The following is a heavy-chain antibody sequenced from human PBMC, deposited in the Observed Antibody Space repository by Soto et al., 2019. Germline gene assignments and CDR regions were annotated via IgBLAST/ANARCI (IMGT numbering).Heavy chain of an antibody. CDR2: IYYTGST. V-gene: IGHV4-59*01. CDR1: GGSILNYY. D-gene: IGHD6-19*01. Sequence: SETLSLTCTVSGGSILNYYWSWIRQPPGKGLEWIGYIYYTGSTSYNPSLKSRVTISVDTSKNKLSLKLSSVTTADTAVYYCAKSAESPSGWPLWVYYYGMDVWGQGTTVTVSS. J-gene: IGHJ6*02. CDR3: AKSAESPSGWPLWVYYYGMDV.